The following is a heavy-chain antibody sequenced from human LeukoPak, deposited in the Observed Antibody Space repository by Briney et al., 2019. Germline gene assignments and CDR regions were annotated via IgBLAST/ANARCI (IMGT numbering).Heavy chain of an antibody. V-gene: IGHV3-21*01. CDR3: ARDQSAGDYVWGSYRPALDY. Sequence: PGGSLRLSCAASGFTFSSYSMNWVRQAPGKGLEWVSSISSSSSYIYYADSVKGRFTISRDNAKNSLYLQMNSLRAEDTAVYYCARDQSAGDYVWGSYRPALDYWGQGTLVTVSS. D-gene: IGHD3-16*02. J-gene: IGHJ4*02. CDR1: GFTFSSYS. CDR2: ISSSSSYI.